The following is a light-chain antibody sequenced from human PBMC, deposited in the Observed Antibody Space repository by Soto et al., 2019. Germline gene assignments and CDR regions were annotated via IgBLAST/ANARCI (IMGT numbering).Light chain of an antibody. CDR3: QQYNNWPLT. Sequence: EIVMTQSPATLSVSPGESATLSCRASQSVSNNLAWYQQKPGQAPRLLIYGASTRATAIPARFSGSGSGTDFTLTISSLQSEDFAVYYCQQYNNWPLTFGGGTKVEIK. J-gene: IGKJ4*01. CDR2: GAS. V-gene: IGKV3-15*01. CDR1: QSVSNN.